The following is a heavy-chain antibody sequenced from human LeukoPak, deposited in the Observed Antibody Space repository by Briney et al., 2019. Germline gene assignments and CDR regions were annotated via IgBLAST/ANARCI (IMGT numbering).Heavy chain of an antibody. CDR3: ARADSRGWFDP. V-gene: IGHV1-46*01. Sequence: ASVKVSFLASVYTFTSYYIHWVGQAPGQGLEWMGIINPSGGSTSFARKFQGRVTVTRLTSTSTVYMELSSLRSEDTAVYYCARADSRGWFDPWGQGTLVTVSS. D-gene: IGHD3-10*01. CDR1: VYTFTSYY. J-gene: IGHJ5*02. CDR2: INPSGGST.